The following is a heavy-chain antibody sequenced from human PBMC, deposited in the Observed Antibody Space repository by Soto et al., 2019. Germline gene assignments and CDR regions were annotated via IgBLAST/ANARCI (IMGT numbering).Heavy chain of an antibody. CDR2: IKSKTDGGTT. D-gene: IGHD1-26*01. CDR1: GFTFSNAW. J-gene: IGHJ4*02. Sequence: EVQLVESGGGLVQPGGSLRLSCAASGFTFSNAWMSWVRQAPGKGLEWVGRIKSKTDGGTTDYAAPVKGRFTISRDDSKNTLYLQMNSLKTEDTAVYYCTTRIVGATATDYWGQGTLVTVSS. CDR3: TTRIVGATATDY. V-gene: IGHV3-15*01.